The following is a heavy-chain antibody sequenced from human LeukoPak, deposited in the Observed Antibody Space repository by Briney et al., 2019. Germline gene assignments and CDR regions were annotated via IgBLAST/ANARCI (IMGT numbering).Heavy chain of an antibody. CDR1: GGSFSGYY. CDR2: INHSGST. CDR3: ARGSGRYCSSTSCSPDY. Sequence: SETLSLTCAVYGGSFSGYYWSWIRQPPGKGLEWIGEINHSGSTYYNPSLKSRVTISVDTSKNQFSLKLSSVTAADTAVYYCARGSGRYCSSTSCSPDYWGQGTLVTVSS. J-gene: IGHJ4*02. V-gene: IGHV4-34*01. D-gene: IGHD2-2*01.